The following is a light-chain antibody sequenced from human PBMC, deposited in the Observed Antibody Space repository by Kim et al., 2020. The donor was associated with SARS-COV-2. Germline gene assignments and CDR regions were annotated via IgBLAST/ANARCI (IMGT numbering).Light chain of an antibody. CDR2: GAS. CDR1: LSVSSSY. Sequence: SPVERATLSCRARLSVSSSYLAWYKQKPGQAPRLLIYGASSRATGIPDRFSGSGSGTDFTLTISRLEPEDFAVYYCQQYGSSPLTFGGGTKVDIK. V-gene: IGKV3-20*01. J-gene: IGKJ4*01. CDR3: QQYGSSPLT.